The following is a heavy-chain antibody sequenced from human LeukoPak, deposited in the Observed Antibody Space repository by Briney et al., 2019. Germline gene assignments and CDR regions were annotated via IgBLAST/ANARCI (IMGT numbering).Heavy chain of an antibody. CDR2: IYYSGST. CDR3: ARDGTTAAYYYYYMDV. D-gene: IGHD2/OR15-2a*01. V-gene: IGHV4-59*12. J-gene: IGHJ6*03. CDR1: GGSISSYY. Sequence: KPSETLSLTCTVSGGSISSYYWSWIRQPPGKGLEWIGYIYYSGSTNYNPSLKSRVTISVDTSKNQFSLKLSSVTAADTAVYYCARDGTTAAYYYYYMDVWGKGTTVTVSS.